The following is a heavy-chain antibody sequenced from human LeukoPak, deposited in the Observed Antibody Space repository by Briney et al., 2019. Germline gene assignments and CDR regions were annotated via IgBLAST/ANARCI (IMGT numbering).Heavy chain of an antibody. V-gene: IGHV4-59*01. CDR3: ARGLLDGYTHPAAFDI. CDR1: GDSISSYY. Sequence: SETLSLPCTVSGDSISSYYWSWIRQPPGKGLEWSGYIYYSGSTNYNPSLKSRVTISIDTSKNQFSLKLSSVTAADTAVYYCARGLLDGYTHPAAFDIWGQGTMVTVSS. D-gene: IGHD5-24*01. CDR2: IYYSGST. J-gene: IGHJ3*02.